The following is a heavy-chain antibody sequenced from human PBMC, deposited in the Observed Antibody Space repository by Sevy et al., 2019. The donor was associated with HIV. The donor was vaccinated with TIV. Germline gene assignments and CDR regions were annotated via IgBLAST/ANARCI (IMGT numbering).Heavy chain of an antibody. CDR1: GLTFRRYA. CDR2: ISYDGGKT. J-gene: IGHJ4*02. CDR3: TGDGGGDYFDY. Sequence: GGSLRLSCAASGLTFRRYAMHWVRQAPGQGLESVAVISYDGGKTYNADSGKGRSTISRDNSENTVYLQMNSVRAEDTAVYYCTGDGGGDYFDYWGQGTLVTVSS. D-gene: IGHD2-15*01. V-gene: IGHV3-30*04.